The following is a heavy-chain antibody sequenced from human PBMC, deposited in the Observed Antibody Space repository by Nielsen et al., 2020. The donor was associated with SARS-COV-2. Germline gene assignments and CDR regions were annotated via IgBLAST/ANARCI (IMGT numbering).Heavy chain of an antibody. CDR2: IWYDGSDN. J-gene: IGHJ6*04. V-gene: IGHV3-33*01. D-gene: IGHD3-10*01. CDR1: GFIFRAYG. Sequence: GGSLRLSCTASGFIFRAYGMHWVRQAPGEGLERVAIIWYDGSDNTYADAVKGRFHLSRDNSKNTLYLELNSVRVEDTAVYFCARIHFGSGNYPVYYSFGMDVWGKGTTVTVSS. CDR3: ARIHFGSGNYPVYYSFGMDV.